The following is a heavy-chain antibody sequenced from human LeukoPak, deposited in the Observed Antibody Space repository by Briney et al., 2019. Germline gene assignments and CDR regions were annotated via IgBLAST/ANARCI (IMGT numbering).Heavy chain of an antibody. V-gene: IGHV3-11*04. CDR1: GFTFSDYY. CDR2: ISSSGSTI. D-gene: IGHD5-24*01. Sequence: GGSLRLSCAASGFTFSDYYMSWIRQAPGKGLEWVSYISSSGSTIYYADSVKGRFTISRDNAKSSLYLQMNNLRVEDTAVYFCVRRIEIGGDYFDYWGQGTLVTVSS. J-gene: IGHJ4*02. CDR3: VRRIEIGGDYFDY.